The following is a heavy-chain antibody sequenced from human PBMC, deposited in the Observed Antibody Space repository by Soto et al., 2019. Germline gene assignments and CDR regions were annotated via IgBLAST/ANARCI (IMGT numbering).Heavy chain of an antibody. J-gene: IGHJ6*02. Sequence: GGSLRLSCAASGFTFSSYAMSWVRQAPGKGLGWVSAISGSGGSTYYADSVKGRFTISRDNSKNTLYLQMNSLRAEGTAVYYCAKDQGFGELSYYYYYGMDVWGQGTTVTVSS. CDR1: GFTFSSYA. CDR3: AKDQGFGELSYYYYYGMDV. CDR2: ISGSGGST. D-gene: IGHD3-10*01. V-gene: IGHV3-23*01.